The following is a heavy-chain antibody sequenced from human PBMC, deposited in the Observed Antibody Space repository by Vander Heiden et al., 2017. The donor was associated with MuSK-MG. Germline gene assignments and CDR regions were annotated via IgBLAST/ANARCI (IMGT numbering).Heavy chain of an antibody. Sequence: QVQLVESGGGVVQPGRSLRLSCAASGFTFSSYAMHWVRQAPGKGLEWVAVISYDGRNKYDADSVKGRFTISRDNFKKTLYLNLKSKRAEDTAVYDFARDKAVDGSFDYWGQGTLVTVSS. V-gene: IGHV3-30-3*01. D-gene: IGHD2-2*03. CDR1: GFTFSSYA. CDR3: ARDKAVDGSFDY. CDR2: ISYDGRNK. J-gene: IGHJ4*02.